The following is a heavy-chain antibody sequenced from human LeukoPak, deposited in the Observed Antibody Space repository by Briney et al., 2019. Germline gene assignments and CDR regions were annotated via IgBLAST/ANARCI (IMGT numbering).Heavy chain of an antibody. CDR3: ARGITMAN. CDR1: GFTFSNYW. CDR2: VKQDGSER. V-gene: IGHV3-7*04. D-gene: IGHD3-10*01. J-gene: IGHJ4*02. Sequence: GGSLRLSCAASGFTFSNYWMTWVRQAPGKGLEWVANVKQDGSERDYVDSVKGRFTISRDDAKNSLYLQMNSLRAEDTAVYYCARGITMANWGQGTLVTVSS.